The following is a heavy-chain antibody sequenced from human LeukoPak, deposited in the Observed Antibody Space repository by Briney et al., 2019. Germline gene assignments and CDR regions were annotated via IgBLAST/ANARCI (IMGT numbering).Heavy chain of an antibody. CDR2: ISSSGSTI. V-gene: IGHV3-48*03. D-gene: IGHD3-10*02. J-gene: IGHJ6*04. CDR1: GFTVSSNY. Sequence: GGTLRLSCAASGFTVSSNYMNWVRQAPGKGLEWVSYISSSGSTIYYADSVKGRFTISRDNAKNSLYLQMNSLRAEDTAVYYCAELGITMIGGVWGKGTTVTISS. CDR3: AELGITMIGGV.